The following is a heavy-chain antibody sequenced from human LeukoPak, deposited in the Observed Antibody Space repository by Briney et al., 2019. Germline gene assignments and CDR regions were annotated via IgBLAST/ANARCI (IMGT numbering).Heavy chain of an antibody. Sequence: SESLSLTCTVSGGSISSSSYYWGWIRQPPGKGLEWIGSIYYSGTTYYNPSLKSRVTISVDTSKNQFSLKLSSVTAADTAVYYCAREFATSGPGPDWGQGTLVTVSS. CDR2: IYYSGTT. D-gene: IGHD3-10*01. V-gene: IGHV4-39*07. CDR3: AREFATSGPGPD. J-gene: IGHJ4*02. CDR1: GGSISSSSYY.